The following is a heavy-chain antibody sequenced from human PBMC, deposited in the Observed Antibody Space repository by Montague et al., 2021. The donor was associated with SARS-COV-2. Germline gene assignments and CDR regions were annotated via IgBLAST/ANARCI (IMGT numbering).Heavy chain of an antibody. V-gene: IGHV4-38-2*02. CDR3: AVDSNYYYDYGMDV. J-gene: IGHJ6*02. Sequence: SETLSLTCTVSGYSISSGYYWGWIRQPPGKGLECIGSINHSGSTYNNPSHKSLVTITVDTTRNQFSLMLSSVTAADTAVYYCAVDSNYYYDYGMDVWGQGTTVTVSS. D-gene: IGHD4-11*01. CDR2: INHSGST. CDR1: GYSISSGYY.